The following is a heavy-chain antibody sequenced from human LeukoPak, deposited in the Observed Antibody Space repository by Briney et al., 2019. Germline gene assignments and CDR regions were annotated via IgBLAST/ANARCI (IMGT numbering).Heavy chain of an antibody. CDR1: GFTVSSDA. CDR2: ISYDGSNK. J-gene: IGHJ4*02. D-gene: IGHD6-6*01. V-gene: IGHV3-30*01. CDR3: ARGEDSSSHFDY. Sequence: SGRSLKLSWAASGFTVSSDAMHWVRQAPGKGLGWVAVISYDGSNKYYAESVKGRFTISRDNSKNTLYLQMNSLRAQDTAVYYCARGEDSSSHFDYWGQGTLVTVSS.